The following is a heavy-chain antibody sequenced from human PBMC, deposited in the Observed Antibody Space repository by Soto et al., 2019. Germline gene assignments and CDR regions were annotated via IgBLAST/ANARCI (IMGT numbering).Heavy chain of an antibody. D-gene: IGHD3-10*01. CDR2: IWYDGSNK. V-gene: IGHV3-33*01. CDR3: ASDWFGYPTSEEY. J-gene: IGHJ4*02. CDR1: GFAFKSYA. Sequence: QVQLAESGGGVVQPGMSLRLSCAASGFAFKSYAMHWGRQAPGKGLEWVATIWYDGSNKYYADSVKGRFTISRDNPRNILSLQMNSLRAEDTAVYYCASDWFGYPTSEEYWGQGTLVTVSS.